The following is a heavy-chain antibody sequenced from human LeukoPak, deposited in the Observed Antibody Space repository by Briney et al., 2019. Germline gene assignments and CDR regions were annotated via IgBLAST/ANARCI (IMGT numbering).Heavy chain of an antibody. V-gene: IGHV4-61*02. CDR2: IYTSGDT. Sequence: SETLSLTCTVSGGSVTRGAYSWTWIRQPVGKGLDWIGRIYTSGDTKYNPSLKSRVTISVGASNNQFSLKLTSVTAADTAVYYCASGDYGAGSPVMRYWGHGTQVIVSS. CDR3: ASGDYGAGSPVMRY. J-gene: IGHJ4*01. D-gene: IGHD3-10*01. CDR1: GGSVTRGAYS.